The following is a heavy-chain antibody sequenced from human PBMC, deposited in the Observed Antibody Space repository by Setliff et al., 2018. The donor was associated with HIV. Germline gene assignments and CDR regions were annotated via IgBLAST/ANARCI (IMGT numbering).Heavy chain of an antibody. CDR1: GYIFTSYD. Sequence: ASVKVSCKASGYIFTSYDIHRVRQATGQGLEWMGRMSPKSGNTGNTQKFRGRITMTRDTSTNTAYMELSSLTSDDTAVYYCARGLNVLSGYTWVVWGQGTPVTVSS. D-gene: IGHD3-3*01. CDR2: MSPKSGNT. V-gene: IGHV1-8*02. J-gene: IGHJ4*02. CDR3: ARGLNVLSGYTWVV.